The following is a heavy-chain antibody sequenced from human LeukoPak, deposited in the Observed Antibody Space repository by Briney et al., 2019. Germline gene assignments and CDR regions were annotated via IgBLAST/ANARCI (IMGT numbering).Heavy chain of an antibody. D-gene: IGHD3-22*01. CDR2: IWYDGSNK. J-gene: IGHJ4*02. Sequence: GGSLRLSCAASGFTFSSYGMHWVRQAPGKGLEWVAVIWYDGSNKYYADSVKGRFTISRDNSKNTLYLQMNSLRAEDTAVYYCARDRYYYDSSGYHRLLGYWGQGTLVTVSS. CDR3: ARDRYYYDSSGYHRLLGY. V-gene: IGHV3-33*01. CDR1: GFTFSSYG.